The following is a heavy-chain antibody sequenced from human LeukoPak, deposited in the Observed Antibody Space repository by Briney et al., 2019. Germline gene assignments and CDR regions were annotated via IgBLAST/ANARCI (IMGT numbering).Heavy chain of an antibody. CDR3: ARGGDYYDSSGYWYDY. V-gene: IGHV4-61*01. CDR2: IYYSGST. CDR1: GGSVSSGRYY. Sequence: SETLSLTCTVSGGSVSSGRYYWSWIRQPPGKGLEWIGYIYYSGSTNYNPSLKSRVTISVDTSKNQFSLKLSSVTAADTAVYYCARGGDYYDSSGYWYDYWGQGTLVTVSS. D-gene: IGHD3-22*01. J-gene: IGHJ4*02.